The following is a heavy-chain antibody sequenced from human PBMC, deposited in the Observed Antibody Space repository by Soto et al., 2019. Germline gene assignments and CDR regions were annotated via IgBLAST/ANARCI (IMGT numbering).Heavy chain of an antibody. CDR2: IIPIFGTA. Sequence: SVKVSCKXSGGTFSSYAISWVRQAPGQGLEWMGGIIPIFGTANYAQKFQGRVTITADKSTSTAYMELSSLRSEDTAVYYCARGTYYYDSSGSGGYHFDYWGQGTLVTVSS. J-gene: IGHJ4*02. V-gene: IGHV1-69*06. CDR1: GGTFSSYA. CDR3: ARGTYYYDSSGSGGYHFDY. D-gene: IGHD3-22*01.